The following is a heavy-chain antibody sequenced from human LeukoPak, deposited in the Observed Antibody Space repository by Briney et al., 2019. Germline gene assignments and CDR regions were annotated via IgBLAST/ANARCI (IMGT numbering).Heavy chain of an antibody. CDR3: ARIPVTSRSLYYFDY. D-gene: IGHD2-2*01. Sequence: SETLSLTCIVSGGSISSSSYYWGWIRQPPGKGLEWIGSIYYSGSTYYNPSLKSRVTISVDTSKNQFSLKLSSVTAADTAVYYCARIPVTSRSLYYFDYWGQGTLVTVSS. V-gene: IGHV4-39*01. J-gene: IGHJ4*02. CDR2: IYYSGST. CDR1: GGSISSSSYY.